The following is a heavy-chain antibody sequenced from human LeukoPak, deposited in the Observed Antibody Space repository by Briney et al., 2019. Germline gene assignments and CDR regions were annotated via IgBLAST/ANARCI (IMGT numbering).Heavy chain of an antibody. V-gene: IGHV4-31*03. CDR3: ARVEVWGEGGAAALFDF. CDR2: INYSGST. D-gene: IGHD3-16*01. Sequence: SETLSLTCTVSGGSISSGGYYWSWIRQHPGKGLEWIGYINYSGSTYYNPSLKSRVTISVNTSKNQFSLKLSSVAAADTAAYYCARVEVWGEGGAAALFDFWGRGNLVTVS. J-gene: IGHJ4*02. CDR1: GGSISSGGYY.